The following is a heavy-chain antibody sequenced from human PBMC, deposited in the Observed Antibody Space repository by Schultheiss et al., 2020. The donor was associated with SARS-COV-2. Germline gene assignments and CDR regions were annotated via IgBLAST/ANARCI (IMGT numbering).Heavy chain of an antibody. D-gene: IGHD3-3*01. J-gene: IGHJ4*02. CDR1: GFTFSNAW. V-gene: IGHV3-23*01. Sequence: GESLKISCAASGFTFSNAWMSWVRQAPGKGLEWVSAISGSGGSTYYADSVKGRFTISRDNSKNTLYLQMNSLRAEDTAVYYCAKEVFTHVFDYWGQGTLVTVSS. CDR3: AKEVFTHVFDY. CDR2: ISGSGGST.